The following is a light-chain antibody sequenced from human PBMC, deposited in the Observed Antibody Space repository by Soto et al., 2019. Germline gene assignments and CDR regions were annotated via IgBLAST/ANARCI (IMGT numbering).Light chain of an antibody. V-gene: IGKV4-1*01. Sequence: DIVMTQSPDSLAVSLGERATINCESSQSILYSSNSKNYLGWYQQRPGQPPKLLISWASTRDSGVPDRFSGSGSGADFTLTISSLQPEDGAVYYCQHYYNSPITFGQGTRLEIK. CDR2: WAS. CDR3: QHYYNSPIT. J-gene: IGKJ5*01. CDR1: QSILYSSNSKNY.